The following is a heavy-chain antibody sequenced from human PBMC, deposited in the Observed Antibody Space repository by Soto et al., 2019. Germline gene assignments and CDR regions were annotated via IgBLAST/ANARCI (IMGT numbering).Heavy chain of an antibody. CDR2: IYYSGST. D-gene: IGHD3-16*02. Sequence: SETLSLTCTVSGGSISSYYWSWIRQPPGKGLEWIGYIYYSGSTNYNPSLKSRVTISVDTSKNQFSLKLSSVTAADTAVYYCARQMETRDGGLSYYFDYWGQGTLVTVSS. J-gene: IGHJ4*02. CDR3: ARQMETRDGGLSYYFDY. V-gene: IGHV4-59*01. CDR1: GGSISSYY.